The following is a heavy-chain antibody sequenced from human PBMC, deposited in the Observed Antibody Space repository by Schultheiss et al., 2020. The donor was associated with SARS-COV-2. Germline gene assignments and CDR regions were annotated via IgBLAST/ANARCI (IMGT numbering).Heavy chain of an antibody. CDR2: ISSSSSTI. Sequence: GGSLRLSCAASGFTFSSYSMNWVRQAPGKGLEWVSYISSSSSTIYYADSVKGRFTISRDNAKNSLYLQMNSLRAQDTAVYYCAKGVGYCSGGSCYCPDYWGQGTLVTVSS. V-gene: IGHV3-48*04. CDR1: GFTFSSYS. J-gene: IGHJ4*02. CDR3: AKGVGYCSGGSCYCPDY. D-gene: IGHD2-15*01.